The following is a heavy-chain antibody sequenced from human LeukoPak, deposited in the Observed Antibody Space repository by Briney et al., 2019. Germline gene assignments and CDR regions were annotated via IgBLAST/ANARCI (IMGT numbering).Heavy chain of an antibody. J-gene: IGHJ3*02. V-gene: IGHV3-30*03. CDR2: ISYDGSNK. Sequence: GGSLRLSCAASGFTFSSYGMHWVRQAPGKGLEWVAVISYDGSNKYYADSVKGRFTISRDNSKNTLYLQMNSLRAEDTAVYYCARRYYYDSSGPIDASDIWGQGTMVTVSS. CDR3: ARRYYYDSSGPIDASDI. D-gene: IGHD3-22*01. CDR1: GFTFSSYG.